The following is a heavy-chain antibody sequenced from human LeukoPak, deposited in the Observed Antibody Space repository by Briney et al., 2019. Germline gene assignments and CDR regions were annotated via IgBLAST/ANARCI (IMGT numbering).Heavy chain of an antibody. CDR1: GFTFSSYS. V-gene: IGHV3-48*02. Sequence: GGSLRLSCVVSGFTFSSYSMNWVRQAPGKGLEWVSYISSSSRSIYYADSVKGRFTISRDNAKNSLYLQMNSLRDEDTAVYYCARDSYCGTDCFLTHDYWGQGTLVTVSS. D-gene: IGHD2-21*02. CDR2: ISSSSRSI. CDR3: ARDSYCGTDCFLTHDY. J-gene: IGHJ4*02.